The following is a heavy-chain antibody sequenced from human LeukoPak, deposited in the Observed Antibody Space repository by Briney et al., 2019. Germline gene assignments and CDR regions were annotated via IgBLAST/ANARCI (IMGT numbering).Heavy chain of an antibody. CDR3: ARGPRGEYYFDY. CDR1: GGSISSGSYY. CDR2: IYTSGST. D-gene: IGHD3-10*01. J-gene: IGHJ4*02. V-gene: IGHV4-61*02. Sequence: SQTLSLTCTVSGGSISSGSYYWSWIRQPAGRGLEWIGRIYTSGSTNYNPSLKSRVTISVDTSKNQFSLKLSSVTAADTAVYYCARGPRGEYYFDYWGQGTLVTVSS.